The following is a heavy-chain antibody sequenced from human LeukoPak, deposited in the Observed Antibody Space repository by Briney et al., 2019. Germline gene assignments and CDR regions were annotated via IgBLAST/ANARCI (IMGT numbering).Heavy chain of an antibody. D-gene: IGHD1-26*01. V-gene: IGHV5-51*01. CDR2: IYPGDSGP. J-gene: IGHJ3*01. CDR1: GYSFTSYC. Sequence: GESLKISCKVSGYSFTSYCMGWVRQMPGKGLEWMGIIYPGDSGPTYSPSFQGQVTISVGKSINTAYLQWSSLQASDTAMYYCGMSGDRVPLQDDVFDVWGQGTMVTVST. CDR3: GMSGDRVPLQDDVFDV.